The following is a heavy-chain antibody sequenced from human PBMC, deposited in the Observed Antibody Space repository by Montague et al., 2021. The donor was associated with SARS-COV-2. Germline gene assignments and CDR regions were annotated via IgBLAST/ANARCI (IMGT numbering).Heavy chain of an antibody. J-gene: IGHJ6*02. CDR1: GFTFTSAW. V-gene: IGHV3-15*01. CDR3: TTDSFDV. CDR2: IKRKVDGGTT. Sequence: SLRLSCAASGFTFTSAWMSWVRQAPGKGLEWVGHIKRKVDGGTTDYAAPVKGRLDISRDDSKNTLYLQLNSLKPEDTGVYYCTTDSFDVWGQGTTVTVS.